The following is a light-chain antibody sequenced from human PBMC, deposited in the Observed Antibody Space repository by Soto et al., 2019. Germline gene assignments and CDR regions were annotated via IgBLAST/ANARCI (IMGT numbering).Light chain of an antibody. CDR1: QSLLHRNGYNY. J-gene: IGKJ4*01. Sequence: DIVMTQSPLSLPDTPGEPASISCRSSQSLLHRNGYNYLDWYLQKPGQSPQLLIYLGSNRASGVPDRFSGSGSGTDFTLKISRVEAEDVGVYYCMQALQTPTFGGGTKVEIK. CDR2: LGS. V-gene: IGKV2-28*01. CDR3: MQALQTPT.